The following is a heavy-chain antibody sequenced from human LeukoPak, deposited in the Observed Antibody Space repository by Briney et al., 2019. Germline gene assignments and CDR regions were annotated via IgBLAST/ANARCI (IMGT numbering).Heavy chain of an antibody. CDR2: IRYDGSNK. CDR1: GFTFSSYG. V-gene: IGHV3-30*02. D-gene: IGHD6-13*01. J-gene: IGHJ4*02. Sequence: GGSLRLSCAASGFTFSSYGMHWVRQAPGKGLEWVAFIRYDGSNKYYADSVKGRFTISRDNSKNTLYLQMNSLRAEDTAVYYCAKGHSRIAAAGPKPIDYWGQGTLVTVSS. CDR3: AKGHSRIAAAGPKPIDY.